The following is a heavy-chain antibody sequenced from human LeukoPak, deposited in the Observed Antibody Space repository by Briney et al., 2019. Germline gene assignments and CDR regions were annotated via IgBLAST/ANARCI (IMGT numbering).Heavy chain of an antibody. CDR2: INHSGST. V-gene: IGHV4-34*01. Sequence: SETLSLTCAVYGGSFSGYYWSWIRQPPGKGLEWIGEINHSGSTNYNPPLTSRVTISVDTFKNQFSLRLSSVTAADTAVYYCARVTGYMTEDYFDYWGQGTLITVSS. CDR3: ARVTGYMTEDYFDY. J-gene: IGHJ4*02. CDR1: GGSFSGYY. D-gene: IGHD6-13*01.